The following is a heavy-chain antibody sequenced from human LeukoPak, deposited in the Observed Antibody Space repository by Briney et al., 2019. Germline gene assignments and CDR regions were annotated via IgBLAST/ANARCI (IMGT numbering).Heavy chain of an antibody. CDR2: IDSGGST. J-gene: IGHJ6*01. Sequence: GGSLRLSCAASGLTVSSHYMTWVRQAPGKGLEWVSVIDSGGSTNSADSVKGRFSVSRDNSKNTLYLQMNSLRVEDTAVYYCARTYGDYDYYYGMGVWGQGTTVTVSS. CDR3: ARTYGDYDYYYGMGV. V-gene: IGHV3-66*01. D-gene: IGHD4-17*01. CDR1: GLTVSSHY.